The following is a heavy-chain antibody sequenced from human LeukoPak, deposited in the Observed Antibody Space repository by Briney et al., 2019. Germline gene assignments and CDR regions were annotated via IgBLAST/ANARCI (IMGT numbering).Heavy chain of an antibody. CDR1: GGSISSSSYY. Sequence: PSETLSLTCTVSGGSISSSSYYWGWIRQPPGKGLEWIGSIYYSGSTYYNPSLKSRVTISVDTSKNQFSLKLSSVTAADTAVYYCARLLPNYDFWSGYYMDAFDIWGQGTMVTVSS. D-gene: IGHD3-3*01. CDR2: IYYSGST. CDR3: ARLLPNYDFWSGYYMDAFDI. J-gene: IGHJ3*02. V-gene: IGHV4-39*01.